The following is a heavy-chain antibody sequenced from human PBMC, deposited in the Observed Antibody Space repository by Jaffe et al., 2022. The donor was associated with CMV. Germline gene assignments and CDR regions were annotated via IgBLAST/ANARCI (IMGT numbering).Heavy chain of an antibody. V-gene: IGHV3-23*01. CDR1: GFTFSSYG. CDR3: AKDRGNSGAYYYYYGMDV. D-gene: IGHD3-10*01. Sequence: EVQLLESGGGLVQPGGSLRLSCAASGFTFSSYGMSWVRQAPGKGLEWVSAISGSGDSTYYADSVKGRFTISRDNSKNTLYLQMNSLRAEDTAVYYCAKDRGNSGAYYYYYGMDVWGQGTTVTVSS. CDR2: ISGSGDST. J-gene: IGHJ6*02.